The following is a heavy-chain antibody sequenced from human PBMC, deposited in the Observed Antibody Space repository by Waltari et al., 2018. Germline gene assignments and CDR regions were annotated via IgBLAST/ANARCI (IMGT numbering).Heavy chain of an antibody. Sequence: QVQLVQPGAEVTRPGASVKVTCKASGHTFTGPYKHWIRQAPGQGLEWMGWINTNLGGTKFAQKFQGRITLTRDTSITTAYMELRRLTFDDTAVYYCARSPPSYSSSWYFFEHWGQGTLVTVSS. D-gene: IGHD6-13*01. CDR3: ARSPPSYSSSWYFFEH. CDR1: GHTFTGPY. CDR2: INTNLGGT. J-gene: IGHJ4*02. V-gene: IGHV1-2*02.